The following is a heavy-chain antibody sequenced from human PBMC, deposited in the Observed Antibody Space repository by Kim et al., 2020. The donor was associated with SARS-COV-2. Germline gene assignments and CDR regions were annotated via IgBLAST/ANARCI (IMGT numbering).Heavy chain of an antibody. Sequence: SGPTLVNPTQTLTLTCTFSGFSLSTSGMCVSWIRQPPGKALEWLALIDWDDDKYYSTSLKTRLTISKDTSKNQVVLTMTNMDPVDTATYYCARILSGYSYGCGTGAFDYWGQGTLVTVSS. J-gene: IGHJ4*02. CDR3: ARILSGYSYGCGTGAFDY. V-gene: IGHV2-70*01. CDR2: IDWDDDK. CDR1: GFSLSTSGMC. D-gene: IGHD5-18*01.